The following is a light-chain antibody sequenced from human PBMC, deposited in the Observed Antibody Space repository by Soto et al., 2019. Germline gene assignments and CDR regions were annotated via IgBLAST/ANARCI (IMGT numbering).Light chain of an antibody. CDR1: SGHSSYA. V-gene: IGLV4-69*01. CDR3: QTWGTGIQV. J-gene: IGLJ2*01. Sequence: QPVLTQSPSASASLGASVKLTCTLSSGHSSYAIAWHQQQPEKGPRYLMKLNSDGSYSKGDGIPDRFSGSSSGAERYLTIASHQSEDEADYYCQTWGTGIQVFGGGTKLTVL. CDR2: LNSDGSY.